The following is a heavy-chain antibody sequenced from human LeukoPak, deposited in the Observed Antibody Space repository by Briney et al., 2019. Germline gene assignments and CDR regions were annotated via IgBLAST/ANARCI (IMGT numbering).Heavy chain of an antibody. J-gene: IGHJ3*02. Sequence: SETLSLTCTVSGGSISSSSYYWGWIRQPPGKGLEWIGSIYYSGSTYYNPSLKSRVTISVDTSKNQFSLKLSSVTAADTAVYYCTRPHYIAVAGTSAFDIWGQGTIVTVSS. CDR2: IYYSGST. CDR1: GGSISSSSYY. CDR3: TRPHYIAVAGTSAFDI. D-gene: IGHD6-19*01. V-gene: IGHV4-39*01.